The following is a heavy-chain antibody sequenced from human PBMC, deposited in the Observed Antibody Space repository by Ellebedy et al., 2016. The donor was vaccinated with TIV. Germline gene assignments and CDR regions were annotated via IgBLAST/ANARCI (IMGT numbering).Heavy chain of an antibody. J-gene: IGHJ4*02. V-gene: IGHV1-18*04. CDR1: GYPFPNYG. CDR2: ISAYNGNT. D-gene: IGHD2-2*01. Sequence: AASVKVPCKASGYPFPNYGVSWVRQAPGQGLEWVGWISAYNGNTKYGQKFQGRISQTTDTSMGTAYMELRSLRSDDTGVYFCARDVPADAAALLDYWGQGTRVTVSS. CDR3: ARDVPADAAALLDY.